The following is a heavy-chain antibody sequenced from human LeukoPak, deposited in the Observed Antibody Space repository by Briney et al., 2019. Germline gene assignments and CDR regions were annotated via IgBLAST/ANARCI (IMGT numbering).Heavy chain of an antibody. CDR3: ARGPQFCSGGSCYGYYFDY. Sequence: PGGSLRLSCAASGFTFSSYSMNWVRQPPGKGLEWASSISSSGSYIYYADSVKGRFSISRDSAKNSLYLQMNSLRAEDTAVYYCARGPQFCSGGSCYGYYFDYWGQGTLVTVSS. CDR1: GFTFSSYS. V-gene: IGHV3-21*01. J-gene: IGHJ4*02. D-gene: IGHD2-15*01. CDR2: ISSSGSYI.